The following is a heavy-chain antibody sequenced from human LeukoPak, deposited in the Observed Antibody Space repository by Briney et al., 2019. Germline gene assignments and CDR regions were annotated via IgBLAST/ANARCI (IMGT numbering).Heavy chain of an antibody. J-gene: IGHJ3*02. CDR1: GDSVSNSLYY. CDR3: ARGSWGDGYNLWSAFDI. V-gene: IGHV4-30-4*01. Sequence: SETLSLTCTVSGDSVSNSLYYWSWIRQPPGKGLEWIGYIYYSGSTYYNPSLKSRVTISVDTSKNQFSLKLSSVTAADTAVYYCARGSWGDGYNLWSAFDIWGQGTMVTVSS. D-gene: IGHD5-24*01. CDR2: IYYSGST.